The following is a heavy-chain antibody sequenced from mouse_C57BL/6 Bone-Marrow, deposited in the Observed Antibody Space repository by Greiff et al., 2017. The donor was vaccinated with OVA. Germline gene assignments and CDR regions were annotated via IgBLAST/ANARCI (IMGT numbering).Heavy chain of an antibody. D-gene: IGHD1-1*01. V-gene: IGHV1-81*01. CDR2: IYPRSGNT. Sequence: QVQLQQSGAELARPGASVKLSCKASGYTFTSYGISWVKQRTGQGLEWIGEIYPRSGNTHYNEKFKGKATLTADKSSSTAYMELRSLTSEDSAVYFCAIPPRYYGSSYYAMDYWGQGTSVTVSS. CDR1: GYTFTSYG. CDR3: AIPPRYYGSSYYAMDY. J-gene: IGHJ4*01.